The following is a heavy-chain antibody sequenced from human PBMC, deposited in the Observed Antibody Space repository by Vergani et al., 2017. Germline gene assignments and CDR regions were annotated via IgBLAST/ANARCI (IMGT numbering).Heavy chain of an antibody. V-gene: IGHV4-34*01. CDR1: GGSFTSYH. Sequence: QVQLQQWGGGLLKPSETLSLTCVVNGGSFTSYHWTWIRQSPGEGLEWVGDIDHTGRTYYNPSLKSRLTMSVDKSRNQFSLTLNSVTATDTAIYFCARVNTETNGHLYYDYYMDVWGQGTAVTVS. J-gene: IGHJ6*03. CDR3: ARVNTETNGHLYYDYYMDV. D-gene: IGHD4-11*01. CDR2: IDHTGRT.